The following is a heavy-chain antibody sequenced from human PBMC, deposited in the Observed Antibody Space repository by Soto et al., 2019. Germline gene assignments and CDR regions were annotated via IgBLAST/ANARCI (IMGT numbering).Heavy chain of an antibody. D-gene: IGHD3-3*01. CDR3: ARHVLRFLEWSDRYYFDY. V-gene: IGHV4-30-4*01. Sequence: KALETLSLTCTVSGGSISSGDYYWSWIRQPPGKGLEWIGYIYYSGSTYYNPSLKSRVTISVGTSKNQFSLKLSSVTAADTAVYYCARHVLRFLEWSDRYYFDYWGQGPLVTVSS. J-gene: IGHJ4*02. CDR1: GGSISSGDYY. CDR2: IYYSGST.